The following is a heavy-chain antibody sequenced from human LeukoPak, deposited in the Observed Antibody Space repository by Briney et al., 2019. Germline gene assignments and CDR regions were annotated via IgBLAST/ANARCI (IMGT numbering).Heavy chain of an antibody. CDR3: AKDLGPSGIGSGGFDY. Sequence: GGSLRLSCAASGFTFNTYAMIWVRQAPGKGLEWVSGISGSGGSTYYADSVKGRLTISRDNSKNTLYLQMNSLRAEDTAVYYCAKDLGPSGIGSGGFDYWGQGTLVTVSS. CDR1: GFTFNTYA. J-gene: IGHJ4*02. V-gene: IGHV3-23*01. D-gene: IGHD3-10*01. CDR2: ISGSGGST.